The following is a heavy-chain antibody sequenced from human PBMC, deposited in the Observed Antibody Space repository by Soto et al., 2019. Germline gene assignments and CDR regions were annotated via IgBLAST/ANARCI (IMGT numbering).Heavy chain of an antibody. CDR3: VRGGSNYAS. J-gene: IGHJ5*02. D-gene: IGHD4-4*01. CDR2: IKPDESEK. V-gene: IGHV3-7*01. Sequence: EVQLAESGGGLVKPGGSLRLSCAASRFTFSDSWMTWVRQAPGKGLEWVARIKPDESEKKYADSVKGRFSISRDNAKNSMYLQMDSLRGEDTAVYYCVRGGSNYASWGQGTLVTVSS. CDR1: RFTFSDSW.